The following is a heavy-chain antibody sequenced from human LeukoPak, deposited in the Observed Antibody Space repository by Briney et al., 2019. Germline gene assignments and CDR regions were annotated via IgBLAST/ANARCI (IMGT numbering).Heavy chain of an antibody. V-gene: IGHV4-39*01. CDR3: AGRVCDYRLYP. CDR1: GASISGSIYY. D-gene: IGHD4-11*01. Sequence: SETLSLTSIESGASISGSIYYCAWIRQPPGKGLEWIGSIYYRGGSTYYNPSLKSRVTISVDMSKSQFSLKLSSVTAADTAVCYCAGRVCDYRLYPRGQGTLVTVSS. CDR2: IYYRGGST. J-gene: IGHJ5*02.